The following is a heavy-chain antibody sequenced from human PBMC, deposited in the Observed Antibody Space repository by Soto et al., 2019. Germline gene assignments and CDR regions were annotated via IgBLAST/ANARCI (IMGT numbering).Heavy chain of an antibody. D-gene: IGHD2-2*01. J-gene: IGHJ4*02. CDR3: ARALRVVASYYFDY. Sequence: GGSLRLSCAASGFTFSDYYMSWIRQAPGKGLERVSYISSSGSTIYYADSVKGRFTISRDNAKNSLYLQMNSLRAEDTAVYYCARALRVVASYYFDYWGQGTLVTVSS. V-gene: IGHV3-11*01. CDR1: GFTFSDYY. CDR2: ISSSGSTI.